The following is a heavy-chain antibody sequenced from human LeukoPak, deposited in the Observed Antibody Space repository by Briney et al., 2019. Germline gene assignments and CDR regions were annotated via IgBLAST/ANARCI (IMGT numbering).Heavy chain of an antibody. CDR2: ISSSSSYI. J-gene: IGHJ3*02. V-gene: IGHV3-21*01. D-gene: IGHD5-18*01. Sequence: GGSLRLSCAASGFTYSSYSMNWVRQAPGKGLEWVSSISSSSSYIYYADSVKGRFTISRDNAKNSLYLQMNSLRAEDTAVYYCARYLLHANGYSYGYYGAFDIWGQGTMVTVSS. CDR3: ARYLLHANGYSYGYYGAFDI. CDR1: GFTYSSYS.